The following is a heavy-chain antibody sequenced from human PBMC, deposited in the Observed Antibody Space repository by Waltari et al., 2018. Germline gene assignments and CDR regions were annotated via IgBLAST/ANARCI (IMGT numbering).Heavy chain of an antibody. CDR3: ARDRGIGLFLDS. Sequence: QLQLQESGPGLVKPSGTLSLTCTVFGDSMNSNSWWSWVRQSPEKGLEWVGQIHRSGRSNYNPSLESRVTISLGSSNNQFYLRLTSTTAADTAVYYCARDRGIGLFLDSWGQGTLVTVSP. J-gene: IGHJ1*01. D-gene: IGHD3-9*01. V-gene: IGHV4-4*02. CDR2: IHRSGRS. CDR1: GDSMNSNSW.